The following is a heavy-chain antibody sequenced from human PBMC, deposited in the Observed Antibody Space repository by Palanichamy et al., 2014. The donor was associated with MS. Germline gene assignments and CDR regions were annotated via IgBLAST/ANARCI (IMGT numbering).Heavy chain of an antibody. Sequence: EVQLVESGGRAWSRPGGSLRLSCAASGFTFSSYWMSWVRQAPGKGLEWVANIKQDGSEKYYVDSVKGRFTISRDNAKNSLFLQMNSLRAEDTAVYYCARVGNYYGSGSFQHWGQGTLVTVSS. J-gene: IGHJ1*01. CDR3: ARVGNYYGSGSFQH. CDR2: IKQDGSEK. CDR1: GFTFSSYW. D-gene: IGHD3-10*01. V-gene: IGHV3-7*03.